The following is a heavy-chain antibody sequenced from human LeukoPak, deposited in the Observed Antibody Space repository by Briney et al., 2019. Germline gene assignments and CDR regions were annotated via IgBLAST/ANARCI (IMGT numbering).Heavy chain of an antibody. CDR3: ATQVVVAASGAFDI. Sequence: GASVRVSCKVSGYTLTELSMHWVRQAPGKGLEWMGGFDPEDGETIYAQKFQGRVTMTEDTSTDTAYMELSSLRSEDTAVYYCATQVVVAASGAFDIWGQGTMVTVSS. CDR1: GYTLTELS. V-gene: IGHV1-24*01. J-gene: IGHJ3*02. D-gene: IGHD2-15*01. CDR2: FDPEDGET.